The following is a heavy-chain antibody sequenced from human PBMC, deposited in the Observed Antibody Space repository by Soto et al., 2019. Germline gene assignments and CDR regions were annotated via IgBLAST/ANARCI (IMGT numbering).Heavy chain of an antibody. J-gene: IGHJ4*02. D-gene: IGHD6-6*01. CDR1: GGTFSSYA. V-gene: IGHV1-69*06. CDR2: IMPILGTA. Sequence: QVQLVQSGSEVKKPGSSVRVSCKASGGTFSSYAINWVRQAPGQGLECMGGIMPILGTANYAQKFQGRVTMTADKSTGTAYMELSSLRSEDTAVYYCARGRYTSSYRLDNWGQGTLVTVSS. CDR3: ARGRYTSSYRLDN.